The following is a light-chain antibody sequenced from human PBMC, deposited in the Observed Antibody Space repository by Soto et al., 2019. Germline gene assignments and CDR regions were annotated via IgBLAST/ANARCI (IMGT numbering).Light chain of an antibody. CDR3: QHYGSSLWT. CDR2: VTS. Sequence: EIVLTQSPATLSLSPGERATLSCRVSQSISSSSLAWYQQRPGQAPRLLIYVTSSRATGIPDRFSGSGSGTDFTLTISRLEPEDFAVYYCQHYGSSLWTFGQGTKV. J-gene: IGKJ1*01. V-gene: IGKV3-20*01. CDR1: QSISSSS.